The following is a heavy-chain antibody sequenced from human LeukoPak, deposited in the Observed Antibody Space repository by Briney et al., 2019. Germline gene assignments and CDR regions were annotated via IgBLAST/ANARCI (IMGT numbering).Heavy chain of an antibody. D-gene: IGHD3-10*01. CDR2: IYTSGST. CDR3: ARGLRGGSGSNWFDP. J-gene: IGHJ5*02. CDR1: GASITSYY. Sequence: SETLSLTCTVSGASITSYYWTWIRQPAGKGLEWIGRIYTSGSTNYNPSPKSRVTMSVDTSKNQFSLKLSSVTAADTAVYYCARGLRGGSGSNWFDPWGQGTLVTVSS. V-gene: IGHV4-4*07.